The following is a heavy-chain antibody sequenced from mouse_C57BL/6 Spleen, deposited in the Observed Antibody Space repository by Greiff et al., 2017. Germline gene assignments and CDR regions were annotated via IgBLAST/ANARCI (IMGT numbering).Heavy chain of an antibody. D-gene: IGHD2-1*01. CDR1: GYTFTDYE. CDR2: IDPETGGT. Sequence: QVQLQQSGAELVRPGASVTLSCKASGYTFTDYEMHWVKQTPVHGLEWIGAIDPETGGTAYNQKFKGKAILTADKSSSTAYMDLRSLTSEDSAVYYCTRAGKRPLDYWGQGTTLTVSS. V-gene: IGHV1-15*01. CDR3: TRAGKRPLDY. J-gene: IGHJ2*01.